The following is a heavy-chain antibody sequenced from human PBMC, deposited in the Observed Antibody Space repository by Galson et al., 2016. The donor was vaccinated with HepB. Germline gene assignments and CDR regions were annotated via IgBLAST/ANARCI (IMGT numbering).Heavy chain of an antibody. V-gene: IGHV4-39*01. J-gene: IGHJ1*01. CDR3: ARLDVETATNEYFQH. D-gene: IGHD5-24*01. CDR2: TYYSGNT. CDR1: VGSISRSSYY. Sequence: TLSLTCTVSVGSISRSSYYWGCIRQPPGKWLEWIGTTYYSGNTYYNPSLKSRATISVDTSKKQFSLNLNSVTAADTAVYYRARLDVETATNEYFQHWGQGTLVIVSS.